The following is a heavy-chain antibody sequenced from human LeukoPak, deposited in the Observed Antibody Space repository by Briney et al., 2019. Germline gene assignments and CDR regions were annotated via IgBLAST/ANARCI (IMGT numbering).Heavy chain of an antibody. Sequence: PGGSLRLSCAASGFTFSDYYMSWVRQAPGKGLEWVANIKEDGSEKYYVDSVKGRFTISRDNAKNSLYLQMNSLRAEDTAVYFCARAHNTSWEYWGQGALVTVSS. CDR3: ARAHNTSWEY. CDR2: IKEDGSEK. V-gene: IGHV3-7*01. D-gene: IGHD6-13*01. CDR1: GFTFSDYY. J-gene: IGHJ4*02.